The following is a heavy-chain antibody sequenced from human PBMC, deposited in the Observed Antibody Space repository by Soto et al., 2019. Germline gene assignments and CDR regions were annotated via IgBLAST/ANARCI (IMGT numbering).Heavy chain of an antibody. CDR2: ISYDGSNK. Sequence: QVQLVESGGGVVQPGRSLRLSCAASGFTFSSYGMHWVRQAPGKGLEWVAVISYDGSNKYYADSVKGRFTISRDNSKNTLYLQMNSLRAEDTAVYYCAKEADYYFWSGYPLDYWGQGTLVTVSS. D-gene: IGHD3-3*01. J-gene: IGHJ4*02. CDR3: AKEADYYFWSGYPLDY. V-gene: IGHV3-30*18. CDR1: GFTFSSYG.